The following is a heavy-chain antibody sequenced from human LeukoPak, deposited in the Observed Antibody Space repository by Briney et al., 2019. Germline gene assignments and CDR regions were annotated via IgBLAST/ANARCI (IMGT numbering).Heavy chain of an antibody. Sequence: SETLSLTCAVYGGSFSGYYWSWIRQPPGKGLEWIGEINHSGSTNYNPSLKSRVTISVDTSKNQFSLKLSSVTAADTAVYYCAKKTVTPSSWFDPWAQGTLVTVSS. J-gene: IGHJ5*02. D-gene: IGHD4-17*01. CDR3: AKKTVTPSSWFDP. CDR1: GGSFSGYY. V-gene: IGHV4-34*01. CDR2: INHSGST.